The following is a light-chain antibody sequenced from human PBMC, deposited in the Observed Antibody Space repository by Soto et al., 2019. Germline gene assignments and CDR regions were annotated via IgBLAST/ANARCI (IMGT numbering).Light chain of an antibody. CDR2: GAS. J-gene: IGKJ5*01. CDR3: QHYNNWPFT. CDR1: QSVSSN. Sequence: DKVMTQSPATLSVSPGETATLSCRASQSVSSNLAWYQQKPGQAPRLLIYGASGRATGIPARFSGSGSGTEFTLTISSLQSEDFAVYYCQHYNNWPFTFGQGTRLEIK. V-gene: IGKV3-15*01.